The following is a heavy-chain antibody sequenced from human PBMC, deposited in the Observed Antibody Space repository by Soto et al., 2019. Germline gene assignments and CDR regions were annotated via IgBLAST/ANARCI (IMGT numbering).Heavy chain of an antibody. CDR1: GGSITSSSY. D-gene: IGHD6-13*01. J-gene: IGHJ6*02. CDR3: RSSSRYSTDV. Sequence: QLHLQESGPGLVKPSETLSLSCTVSGGSITSSSYWGWIRQPPGKGLEWIGSIYSTGNTYYNPSLKGRVTISADTSKNQFSLILISVTAADTAVYYCRSSSRYSTDVWGQGTTVTVSS. V-gene: IGHV4-39*01. CDR2: IYSTGNT.